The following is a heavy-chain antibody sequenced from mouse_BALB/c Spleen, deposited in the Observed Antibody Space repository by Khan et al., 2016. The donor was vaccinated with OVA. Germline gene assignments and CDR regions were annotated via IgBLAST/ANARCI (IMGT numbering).Heavy chain of an antibody. CDR3: ARDAGRY. V-gene: IGHV1-18*01. J-gene: IGHJ4*01. Sequence: VRLQQSGPELVKPGASVKISCKTAGYTFIEYTLHWVKQSHGKSLEWIGVINPKNGVTSYNQKFKGKATLTVDKSSRTAYMEFRSLTSDDSAVYYCARDAGRYWGQGTPVTVSS. D-gene: IGHD3-3*01. CDR1: GYTFIEYT. CDR2: INPKNGVT.